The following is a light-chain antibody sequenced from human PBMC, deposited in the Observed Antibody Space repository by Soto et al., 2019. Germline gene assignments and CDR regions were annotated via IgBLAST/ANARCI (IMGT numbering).Light chain of an antibody. CDR2: EVS. Sequence: QSALTQPASVSGSPGQSITISCTGTSSDVGSYNPVSWYQQHPGKAPKLMIYEVSKRPSGVSNRFSGSKSGNTASLTISGLQAEDEADYYCCSYAASRDVFFGGGTKLTVL. CDR3: CSYAASRDVF. V-gene: IGLV2-23*02. J-gene: IGLJ2*01. CDR1: SSDVGSYNP.